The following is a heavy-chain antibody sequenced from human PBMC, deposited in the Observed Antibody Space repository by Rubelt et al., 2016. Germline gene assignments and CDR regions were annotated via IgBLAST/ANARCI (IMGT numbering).Heavy chain of an antibody. D-gene: IGHD5-24*01. V-gene: IGHV4-38-2*02. Sequence: QVQLQESGPGLVKPSETLSLTCIVSGYSISRGFHWAWLRQSPGRGLEWIGSIFHSGSTSYNPSLKSGVTISVDTSKNQFSLKLSSVTAADTAVYYCARVMGRRLLQFGDYWDQGTLVTVSS. CDR1: GYSISRGFH. CDR2: IFHSGST. CDR3: ARVMGRRLLQFGDY. J-gene: IGHJ4*02.